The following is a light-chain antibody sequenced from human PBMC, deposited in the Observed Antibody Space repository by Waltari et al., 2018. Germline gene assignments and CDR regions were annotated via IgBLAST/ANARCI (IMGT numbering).Light chain of an antibody. V-gene: IGKV3-11*01. CDR1: QSVSSY. CDR2: DAS. CDR3: QQRSNWPPGIFT. J-gene: IGKJ3*01. Sequence: EIVLTQSPATLSLSPGDSATLSCRASQSVSSYLAWYQQKPGQAPRLLIYDASNRATGIPARFSGSGSGTDFTLTISSLEPEDFAVYYCQQRSNWPPGIFTFGPGTKVDIK.